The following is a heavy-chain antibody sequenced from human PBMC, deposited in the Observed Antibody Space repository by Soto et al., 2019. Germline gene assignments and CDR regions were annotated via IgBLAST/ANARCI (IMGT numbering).Heavy chain of an antibody. Sequence: QVQLQESGPGLVKPSQTLSLTCTVSGGSISSGGYYWSWIRQHPGKGLEWIGYIYYSGSTYYNPSLKSRVTISVDTSKNQFSLKLSSVTAADTAVYYCARDGGSYYSYYYYGMDVWGQGTTVTVSS. D-gene: IGHD1-26*01. CDR3: ARDGGSYYSYYYYGMDV. CDR1: GGSISSGGYY. CDR2: IYYSGST. J-gene: IGHJ6*02. V-gene: IGHV4-31*03.